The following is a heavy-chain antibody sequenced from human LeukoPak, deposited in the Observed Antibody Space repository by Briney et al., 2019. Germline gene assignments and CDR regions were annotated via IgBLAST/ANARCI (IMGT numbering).Heavy chain of an antibody. D-gene: IGHD6-19*01. CDR1: GFTFGDYA. J-gene: IGHJ3*02. CDR2: IRSKAYGGTT. CDR3: TRDYSSGWFYDAFDI. Sequence: GGSLRLSCTASGFTFGDYAMSWVCQAPGKGLGWVGFIRSKAYGGTTEYAASVKGRFTISRDDSKSIAYLQMNSLKTEDTAVYYCTRDYSSGWFYDAFDIWGQGTMVTVSS. V-gene: IGHV3-49*04.